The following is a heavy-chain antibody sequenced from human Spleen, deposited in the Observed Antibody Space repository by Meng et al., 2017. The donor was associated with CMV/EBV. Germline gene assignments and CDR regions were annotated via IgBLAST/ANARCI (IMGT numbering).Heavy chain of an antibody. V-gene: IGHV6-1*01. Sequence: SETLSLTCALSGDSVSNNDVAWNWIRQSPLRGLEWLGRTYFRSNWYNEYAVSVRSRITFNSDTSKNQFSLQLSSVIPEDTAVYYCARGAARSLDYLGQGTLVTVSS. D-gene: IGHD3-16*01. CDR3: ARGAARSLDY. CDR1: GDSVSNNDVA. J-gene: IGHJ4*02. CDR2: TYFRSNWYN.